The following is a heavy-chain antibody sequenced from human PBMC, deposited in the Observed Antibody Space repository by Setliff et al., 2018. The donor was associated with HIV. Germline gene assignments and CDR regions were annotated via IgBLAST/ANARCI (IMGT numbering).Heavy chain of an antibody. D-gene: IGHD5-12*01. Sequence: GASVKVSCKASGGTFSSYGISWVRQAPGQGLEWMGGIIPIVDIANYAQKFQGRVTITADESSTTAYMELSNLRSDDTAVYYCARVADIVARLDYWGQGTLVTVSS. CDR3: ARVADIVARLDY. CDR2: IIPIVDIA. CDR1: GGTFSSYG. J-gene: IGHJ4*02. V-gene: IGHV1-69*10.